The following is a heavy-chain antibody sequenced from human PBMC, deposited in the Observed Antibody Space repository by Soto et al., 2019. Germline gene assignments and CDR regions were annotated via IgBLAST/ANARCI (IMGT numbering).Heavy chain of an antibody. Sequence: EVQLLEAGGGLLQPGGPLRPSCAAPGFSFGDYGMGWVAQPPGKGLEWLPAIIGIGDTAYYADSVRGRFTISRDNSKNTLYLQLNDLGAEDTAIYYCAKDYDYGDSLPFDYWGQGTLVTVSS. D-gene: IGHD4-17*01. CDR1: GFSFGDYG. V-gene: IGHV3-23*01. CDR2: IIGIGDTA. CDR3: AKDYDYGDSLPFDY. J-gene: IGHJ4*02.